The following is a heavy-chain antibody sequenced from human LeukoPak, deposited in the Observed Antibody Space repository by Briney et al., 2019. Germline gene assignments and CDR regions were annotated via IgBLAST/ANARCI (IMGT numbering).Heavy chain of an antibody. V-gene: IGHV4-30-2*01. D-gene: IGHD3-9*01. Sequence: PPETLSLTCTVSGGSISSGGYYWSWIRQPPGKGLEWIGYIYHSGSTYYNPSLKSRVTISVDRSKNQFSLKLSSVTAADTAVYYCALSTYYDILTGYRNDAFDIWGQGTMVTVSS. CDR1: GGSISSGGYY. CDR2: IYHSGST. J-gene: IGHJ3*02. CDR3: ALSTYYDILTGYRNDAFDI.